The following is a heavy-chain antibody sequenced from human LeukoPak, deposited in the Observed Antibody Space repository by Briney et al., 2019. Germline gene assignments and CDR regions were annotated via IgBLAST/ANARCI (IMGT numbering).Heavy chain of an antibody. Sequence: ASVKVSCKASGYTFTGYYMHWVRQAPGQGREWMGWINPNSGGTNYAQKFQGRVTMTRDTSISTAYMELSRLRSDDTAVYYCAHITGTTTAFDIWGQGTMVTVSS. CDR1: GYTFTGYY. CDR2: INPNSGGT. J-gene: IGHJ3*02. V-gene: IGHV1-2*02. CDR3: AHITGTTTAFDI. D-gene: IGHD1-7*01.